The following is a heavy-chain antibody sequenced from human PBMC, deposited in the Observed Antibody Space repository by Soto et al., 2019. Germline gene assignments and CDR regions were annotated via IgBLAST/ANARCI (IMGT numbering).Heavy chain of an antibody. CDR3: ARAEADTAMVMGGYYFDY. D-gene: IGHD5-18*01. V-gene: IGHV4-34*01. J-gene: IGHJ4*02. CDR1: GGSFSGYY. Sequence: PSETLSLTCAFYGGSFSGYYWSWIRQPPGKGLEWIGEINHSGSTNYNPSLKSRVTISVDTSKNQFSLKLSSVTAADTAVYYCARAEADTAMVMGGYYFDYWGQGTLVTVSS. CDR2: INHSGST.